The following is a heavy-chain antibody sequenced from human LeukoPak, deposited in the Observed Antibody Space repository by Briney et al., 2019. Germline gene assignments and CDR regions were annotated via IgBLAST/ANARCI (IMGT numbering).Heavy chain of an antibody. CDR2: INHSGST. CDR1: GGSFSGYY. J-gene: IGHJ4*02. D-gene: IGHD3-22*01. Sequence: SETLSLTCAVYGGSFSGYYWSWIRQPPGKGLEWIGEINHSGSTNYNPSLKSRVTISVDTSKNQFSLKLSSVTAADTAVYYCARVDGGHDSSFDYWGQGTLVTVSS. V-gene: IGHV4-34*01. CDR3: ARVDGGHDSSFDY.